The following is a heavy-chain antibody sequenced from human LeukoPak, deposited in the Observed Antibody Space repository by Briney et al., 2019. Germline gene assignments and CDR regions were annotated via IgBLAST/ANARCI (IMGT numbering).Heavy chain of an antibody. CDR2: ISYDGSNK. Sequence: GGSLRLSCAASGFTFSNYGMHWVRQAPGKGLEWVAVISYDGSNKYYADSVKGRFTISRDNSKNTLYLQMNSLRAEDTAVYYCATSGYCSGGSCYYYYFDYWGQGTLVTVSS. V-gene: IGHV3-33*05. CDR3: ATSGYCSGGSCYYYYFDY. J-gene: IGHJ4*02. D-gene: IGHD2-15*01. CDR1: GFTFSNYG.